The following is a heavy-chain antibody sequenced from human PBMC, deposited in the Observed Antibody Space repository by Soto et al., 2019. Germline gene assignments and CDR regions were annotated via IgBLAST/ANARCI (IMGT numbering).Heavy chain of an antibody. CDR1: GFTFSSYG. CDR3: AKGADIAAAGYYFDY. V-gene: IGHV3-30*18. D-gene: IGHD6-13*01. J-gene: IGHJ4*02. CDR2: ISYDGGDK. Sequence: GGSLRLSCAASGFTFSSYGMHWVRQAPGKGLEWVAVISYDGGDKYYSDSVKGRFTISRDNSKNTLYLQMNSLRAEDTAVYYCAKGADIAAAGYYFDYWGQGTLVTVSS.